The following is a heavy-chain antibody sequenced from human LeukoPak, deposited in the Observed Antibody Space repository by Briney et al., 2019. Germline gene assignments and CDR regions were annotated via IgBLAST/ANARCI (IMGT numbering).Heavy chain of an antibody. V-gene: IGHV4-39*02. J-gene: IGHJ4*02. D-gene: IGHD5-24*01. Sequence: SETLSLTCSVSGRSISSSSYYWGWIRQPPGKGLEWSGNVYYRGSTYYNPSLKSRVTISVDTSKNQFSLTLNAVTAADTAVYFCARDSGDYNYDYWGQGTLISVSS. CDR1: GRSISSSSYY. CDR3: ARDSGDYNYDY. CDR2: VYYRGST.